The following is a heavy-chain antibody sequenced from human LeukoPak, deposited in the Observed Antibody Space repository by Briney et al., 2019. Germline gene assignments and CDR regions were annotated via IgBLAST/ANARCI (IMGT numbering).Heavy chain of an antibody. Sequence: GGSLRLSCAASGFTFSSYSMNWVRQAPGKGLEWVSYISSSSSTIYYADSVKGRFTISRDNAKNSLYLQMNSLRAEDTAVYYCARDYSSSSLNLDYWGQGTLVTVSS. CDR3: ARDYSSSSLNLDY. CDR1: GFTFSSYS. V-gene: IGHV3-48*04. J-gene: IGHJ4*02. CDR2: ISSSSSTI. D-gene: IGHD2-2*01.